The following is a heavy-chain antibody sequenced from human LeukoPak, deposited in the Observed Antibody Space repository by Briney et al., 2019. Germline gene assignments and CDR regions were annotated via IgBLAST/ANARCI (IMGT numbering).Heavy chain of an antibody. CDR1: GGSISSSSYY. Sequence: PSETLSLTCTVSGGSISSSSYYWGWIRQPPGKGLEWIASIYHSGNTYYNPSLKSRVTISVDTSENQFSLKLSSVTAADTAVYYCARLVGSTGAFDIWGQGTMVTVSS. CDR3: ARLVGSTGAFDI. D-gene: IGHD1-26*01. J-gene: IGHJ3*02. CDR2: IYHSGNT. V-gene: IGHV4-39*01.